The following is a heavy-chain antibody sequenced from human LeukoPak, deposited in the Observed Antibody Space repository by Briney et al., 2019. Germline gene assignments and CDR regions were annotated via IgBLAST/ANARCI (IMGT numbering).Heavy chain of an antibody. CDR1: GGSISSGGYS. J-gene: IGHJ4*02. D-gene: IGHD3-10*01. CDR3: ARGGRGTMARGGHLFDY. CDR2: IYHSGST. Sequence: PSQTLSLTCAVSGGSISSGGYSWSWIRQPPGKGLEWIGYIYHSGSTYYNPSLKSRVTISVDRSKNQFSLKLSSVTAADTAVYYCARGGRGTMARGGHLFDYWGQGALVTVSS. V-gene: IGHV4-30-2*01.